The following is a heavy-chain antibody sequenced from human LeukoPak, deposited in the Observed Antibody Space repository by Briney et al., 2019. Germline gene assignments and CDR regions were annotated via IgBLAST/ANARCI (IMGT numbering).Heavy chain of an antibody. D-gene: IGHD6-6*01. Sequence: GGSLRLSCAASGFTFSSYWMSWVRQAPGKGLEWVSGINWNGGSTGYADSVKGRFTISRDNAKNSLYLQMNSLRAEDTALYYCAREGSSSGFDPWGQGTLVTVSS. V-gene: IGHV3-20*04. J-gene: IGHJ5*02. CDR1: GFTFSSYW. CDR2: INWNGGST. CDR3: AREGSSSGFDP.